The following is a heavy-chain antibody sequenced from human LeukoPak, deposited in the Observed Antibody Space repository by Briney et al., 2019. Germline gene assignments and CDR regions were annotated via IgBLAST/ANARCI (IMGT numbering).Heavy chain of an antibody. CDR3: ARDITMVRGIIGYYYGMDV. J-gene: IGHJ6*02. D-gene: IGHD3-10*01. Sequence: GGSLRLSCAASGFTFSSYNMNWVRQAPGKGLEWVSYISSSSSTIYYADSVKGRFTISRDNAKKSLYLQMNSLRDEDTAVYYCARDITMVRGIIGYYYGMDVWGQGTTVTVSS. CDR2: ISSSSSTI. V-gene: IGHV3-48*02. CDR1: GFTFSSYN.